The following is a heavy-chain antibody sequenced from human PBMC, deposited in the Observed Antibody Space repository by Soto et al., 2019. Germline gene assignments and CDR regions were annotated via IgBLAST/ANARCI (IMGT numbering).Heavy chain of an antibody. CDR1: GGSISSGGYS. CDR3: ARPRLRFLEERGMDV. CDR2: IYHSGST. V-gene: IGHV4-30-2*01. J-gene: IGHJ6*02. Sequence: QLQLQESGSGLVKPSQTLSLTCAVSGGSISSGGYSWSWIRQPPGKGLEWIGYIYHSGSTYYNPSLKSRVTISVDRSKNQFSRKLSSVTAADTAVYYCARPRLRFLEERGMDVWGQGTTVTVSS. D-gene: IGHD3-3*01.